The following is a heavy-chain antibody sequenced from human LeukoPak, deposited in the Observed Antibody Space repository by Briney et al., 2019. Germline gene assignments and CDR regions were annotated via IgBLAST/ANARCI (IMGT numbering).Heavy chain of an antibody. Sequence: PGRSLRLSCAASGFSFSGFDMHWVRQAPGRGLEWMAVIWFDGSNRYYADSVKGRFSISRDNSRNTVYLQMDSLRVEDTAVYHCVKGSETSRPYYFDYWGRGALVAVSS. J-gene: IGHJ4*02. CDR1: GFSFSGFD. CDR2: IWFDGSNR. V-gene: IGHV3-33*06. CDR3: VKGSETSRPYYFDY.